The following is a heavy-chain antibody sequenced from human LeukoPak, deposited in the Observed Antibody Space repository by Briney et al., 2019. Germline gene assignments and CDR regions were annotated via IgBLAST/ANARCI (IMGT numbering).Heavy chain of an antibody. D-gene: IGHD2-21*02. CDR1: RDSVSSNSAA. Sequence: SQTLSLTCAISRDSVSSNSAAWNWIRQSPSRGLEWLGRTYYRSKWYNNYAVSVKSRITINPDTSKNQFSLQLDSVTPEDTAVYYCARGMVTEGGRVDYWGQGTLVTVSS. V-gene: IGHV6-1*01. CDR2: TYYRSKWYN. J-gene: IGHJ4*02. CDR3: ARGMVTEGGRVDY.